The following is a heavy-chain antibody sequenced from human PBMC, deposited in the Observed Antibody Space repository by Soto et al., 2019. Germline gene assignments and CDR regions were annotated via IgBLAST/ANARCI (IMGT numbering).Heavy chain of an antibody. Sequence: QVQLVQSGAEVKMPGSSVKVSCKASGGAFSSYAISWVRQAPGQGLEWMGGIIPIFDSPNYAQTFQGRVTITPHKSTSTAYMELRSLKSEDTAMYYCATPEYMSCWYGGIWGQGTIVTVSS. CDR1: GGAFSSYA. V-gene: IGHV1-69*14. D-gene: IGHD6-19*01. CDR3: ATPEYMSCWYGGI. J-gene: IGHJ3*02. CDR2: IIPIFDSP.